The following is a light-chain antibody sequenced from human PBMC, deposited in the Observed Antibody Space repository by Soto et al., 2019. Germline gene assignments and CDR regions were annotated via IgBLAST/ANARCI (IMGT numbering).Light chain of an antibody. CDR3: QQYHNWPSWT. J-gene: IGKJ1*01. Sequence: ETVMTQYPVTLSVSPGDTATLYCRASQRVSNHFAWYQQKPGQAPRLLIYDGSTRAAGVPARFSGSGSGTEFTLTISSLQSEDFAVYHCQQYHNWPSWTFGQGTKVDIK. CDR2: DGS. CDR1: QRVSNH. V-gene: IGKV3-15*01.